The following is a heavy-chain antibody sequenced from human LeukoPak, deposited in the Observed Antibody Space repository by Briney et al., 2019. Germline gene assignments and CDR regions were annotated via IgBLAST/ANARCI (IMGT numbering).Heavy chain of an antibody. CDR1: GFIVSTNY. Sequence: GGSLKLSCAASGFIVSTNYMTWVRQAPGKGLEWVSVIHNGGSTYYADSVKGRFTLSIDNSKNMLYLQMNSLRVEDTAVYYCASLARDYWGPGTLVTVSS. V-gene: IGHV3-53*01. CDR2: IHNGGST. D-gene: IGHD3-3*02. J-gene: IGHJ4*02. CDR3: ASLARDY.